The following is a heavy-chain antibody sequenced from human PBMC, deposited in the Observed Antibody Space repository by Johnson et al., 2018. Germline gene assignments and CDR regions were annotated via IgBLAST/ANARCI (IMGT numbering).Heavy chain of an antibody. CDR2: IDSGGSDT. CDR1: GFTFKNHW. V-gene: IGHV3-74*01. CDR3: ARRFGNGMLKGMDV. J-gene: IGHJ6*02. Sequence: EVQLVESGGGLVQPGGSLRLSCAASGFTFKNHWMHWVRRAPGKGLVWVSRIDSGGSDTAYADSVEGRCTISRDNAKKTLFLQMNSLRTEDTAVYCCARRFGNGMLKGMDVWGQGTTVTVSS. D-gene: IGHD3-10*01.